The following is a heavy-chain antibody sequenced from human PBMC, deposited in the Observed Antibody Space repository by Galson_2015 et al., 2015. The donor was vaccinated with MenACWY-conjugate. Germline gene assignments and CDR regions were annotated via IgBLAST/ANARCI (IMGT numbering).Heavy chain of an antibody. CDR2: IRSKANRYAT. V-gene: IGHV3-73*01. CDR3: TRRVYSDYDPWGYHYSGMDV. CDR1: GFTFSGSA. D-gene: IGHD5-12*01. J-gene: IGHJ6*02. Sequence: SLRLSCAASGFTFSGSAMHWVRQASGKGLEWVGRIRSKANRYATAYAASVKGRFTISRDDSKNTAYLQMNSLKTEDTAVYYCTRRVYSDYDPWGYHYSGMDVWGQGATVTVSS.